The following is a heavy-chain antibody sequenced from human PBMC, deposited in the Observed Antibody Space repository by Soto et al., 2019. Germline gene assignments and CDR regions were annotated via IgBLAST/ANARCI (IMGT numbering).Heavy chain of an antibody. D-gene: IGHD2-21*01. J-gene: IGHJ6*03. V-gene: IGHV4-34*01. CDR1: GGSLSDYF. Sequence: SDTLSLPCVVSGGSLSDYFWSWIRQPPGMALEWIGEINHLGSINYNPSLKSRVTMSVDTSKNQFSLTLNSVTAADTATYYCARGGISHWAYFYYMDVWDRGTTVTVSS. CDR3: ARGGISHWAYFYYMDV. CDR2: INHLGSI.